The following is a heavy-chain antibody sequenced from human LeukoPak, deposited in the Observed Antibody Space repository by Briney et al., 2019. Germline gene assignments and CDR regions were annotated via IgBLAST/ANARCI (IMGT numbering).Heavy chain of an antibody. D-gene: IGHD3-16*01. Sequence: GRSLRLSCAASGFTFSTFAMHWVRQAPGKGLEWVAVISYDGNNKYYADSVKGRFNISRDNSKNTLYLQMNSLRAEDTAVYYCAREPPGGGFDYWGQGTLVTVSS. CDR2: ISYDGNNK. V-gene: IGHV3-30-3*01. J-gene: IGHJ4*02. CDR1: GFTFSTFA. CDR3: AREPPGGGFDY.